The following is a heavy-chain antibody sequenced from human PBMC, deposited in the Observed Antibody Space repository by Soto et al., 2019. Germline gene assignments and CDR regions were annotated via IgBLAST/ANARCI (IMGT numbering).Heavy chain of an antibody. J-gene: IGHJ4*02. CDR3: ARRATHDFDFWSGYYDFDY. D-gene: IGHD3-3*01. CDR1: GGTFNTYG. Sequence: GASVKVSCKASGGTFNTYGINWVRQAPGQGLEWMGGIIPKFTTPNYAQNFQDRVTITADEFTSTVYMELRFLTSEDTAVYYCARRATHDFDFWSGYYDFDYWGQGTLVTVSS. V-gene: IGHV1-69*13. CDR2: IIPKFTTP.